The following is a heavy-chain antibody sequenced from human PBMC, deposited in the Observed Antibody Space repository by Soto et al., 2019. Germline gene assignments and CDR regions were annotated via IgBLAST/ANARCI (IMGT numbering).Heavy chain of an antibody. V-gene: IGHV4-59*01. CDR1: GGSISSYY. D-gene: IGHD1-26*01. CDR2: IYHSGST. Sequence: QVQLQESGPGLVKPSETLSLTCTVSGGSISSYYWSWIRQPPGKGLEWIGYIYHSGSTNYNPSLKSRVTSSVDTSKNQFSLKLSSVTAADTAMYYCARGGWEPTIPDAFDIWGQGTMVTVSS. CDR3: ARGGWEPTIPDAFDI. J-gene: IGHJ3*02.